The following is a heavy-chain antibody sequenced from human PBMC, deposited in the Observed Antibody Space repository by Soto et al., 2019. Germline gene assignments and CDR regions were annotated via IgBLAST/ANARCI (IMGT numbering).Heavy chain of an antibody. V-gene: IGHV4-4*07. J-gene: IGHJ5*02. CDR1: GASTTVYY. CDR2: IYTTGNV. Sequence: QVQLLESGPGLVKPSDTLSLTCNVSGASTTVYYWSWLRQSAGKGLEWIGRIYTTGNVKYNPSLRSRVTMSRDSSKNQLSLKLTSVTAADTAVYYCVRDRLNWFDPWGQGLQVTVSS. CDR3: VRDRLNWFDP.